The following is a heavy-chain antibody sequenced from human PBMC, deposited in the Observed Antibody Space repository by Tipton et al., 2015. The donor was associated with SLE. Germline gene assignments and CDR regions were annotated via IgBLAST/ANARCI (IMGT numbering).Heavy chain of an antibody. V-gene: IGHV4-59*01. CDR1: GGSISSYY. J-gene: IGHJ6*02. CDR2: IYYSGST. Sequence: TLSLTCTVSGGSISSYYWSWIRQPPGKGLEWIGYIYYSGSTNYNPSLRSRVTMSVDTSKNQFSLKLSSMTAADTAVYYCARGGTQMTFYYGMDVWGQGTAVTVSS. D-gene: IGHD2-21*02. CDR3: ARGGTQMTFYYGMDV.